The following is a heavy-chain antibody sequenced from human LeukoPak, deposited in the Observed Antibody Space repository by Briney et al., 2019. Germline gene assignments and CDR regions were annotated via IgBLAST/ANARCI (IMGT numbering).Heavy chain of an antibody. CDR3: TRLGLTTVVNY. CDR2: IRSKAYGGTT. J-gene: IGHJ4*02. V-gene: IGHV3-49*03. Sequence: GGSLRLSCTDSGFTFGDYAMSWFRQAPGKGLEWVGFIRSKAYGGTTEYAASVKGRFTISRDDSKSIAYLQMNSLKTEDTAVYYCTRLGLTTVVNYWGQGTLVTVSS. D-gene: IGHD4-23*01. CDR1: GFTFGDYA.